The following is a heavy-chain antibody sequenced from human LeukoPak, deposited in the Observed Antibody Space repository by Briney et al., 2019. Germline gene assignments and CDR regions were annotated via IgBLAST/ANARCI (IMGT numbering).Heavy chain of an antibody. CDR1: GYTFTSYG. CDR3: AREDSGGNYYDAYDI. J-gene: IGHJ3*02. CDR2: IIPNSGGT. V-gene: IGHV1-2*02. Sequence: ASVKVSCKASGYTFTSYGISWVRQAPGQGLEWLGWIIPNSGGTNYAQKFQGRVTMTRDTSISTAYMELSRLRSDDTAVYYCAREDSGGNYYDAYDIWGQGTMVTVSS. D-gene: IGHD4-23*01.